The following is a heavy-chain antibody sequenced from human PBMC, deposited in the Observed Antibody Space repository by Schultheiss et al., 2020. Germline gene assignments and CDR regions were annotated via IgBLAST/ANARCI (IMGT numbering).Heavy chain of an antibody. CDR3: ARHAQLADDAFDI. CDR2: INHSGST. V-gene: IGHV4-34*01. Sequence: SQTLSLTCTVSGGSISSYYWGWIRQPPGKGLEWIGEINHSGSTNYNPSLKSRVTISVDTSKNQFSLKLSSVTAADTAVYYCARHAQLADDAFDIWGQGTMVTVSS. CDR1: GGSISSYY. J-gene: IGHJ3*02. D-gene: IGHD6-13*01.